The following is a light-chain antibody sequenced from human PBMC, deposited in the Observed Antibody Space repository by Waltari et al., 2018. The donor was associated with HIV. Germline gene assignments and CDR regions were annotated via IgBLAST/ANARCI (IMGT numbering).Light chain of an antibody. Sequence: QSALTQPASVSGSPGQSITISCTGTNSDVGGYNYVSWYQQHAGKAPKLIIYEVSNRPSGISDRFSGAKSGNTASLTISGLQAEDEADYSCFSYRSSSTRVFGGGTKLTVL. J-gene: IGLJ3*02. V-gene: IGLV2-14*01. CDR3: FSYRSSSTRV. CDR2: EVS. CDR1: NSDVGGYNY.